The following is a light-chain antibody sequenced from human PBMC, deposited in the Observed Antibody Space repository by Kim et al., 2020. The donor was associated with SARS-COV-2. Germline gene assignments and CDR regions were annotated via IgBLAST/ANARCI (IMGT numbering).Light chain of an antibody. CDR2: QDT. V-gene: IGLV3-1*01. CDR1: RFGDKY. CDR3: HVWDSTTTV. Sequence: SVSPGQTPRLACSGDRFGDKYVFWYQQKPGQSPVVVIYQDTKRPSGIPARFSGSNSGNTATLTISGTQAMDEADYYCHVWDSTTTVFGGGTQLTVL. J-gene: IGLJ2*01.